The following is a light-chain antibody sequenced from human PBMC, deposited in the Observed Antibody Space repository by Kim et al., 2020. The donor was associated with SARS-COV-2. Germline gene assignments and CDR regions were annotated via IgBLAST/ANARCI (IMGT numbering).Light chain of an antibody. Sequence: DIQMTHSPSTLSASVGDSVTITCRASQSIDSWLAWYQQKPGRAPKLLIYKASNLKSGVPSRFSGSGSGTEFTLTISSLQPDDFATYYCQQHKDFPFTFGQGTKLEI. CDR1: QSIDSW. J-gene: IGKJ2*01. CDR3: QQHKDFPFT. V-gene: IGKV1-5*03. CDR2: KAS.